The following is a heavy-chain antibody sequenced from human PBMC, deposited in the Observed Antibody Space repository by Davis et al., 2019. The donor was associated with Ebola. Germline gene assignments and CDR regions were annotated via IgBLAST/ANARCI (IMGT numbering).Heavy chain of an antibody. CDR1: GGSFSGYY. J-gene: IGHJ6*03. D-gene: IGHD2-2*02. CDR3: ARGGRSGGYCSSTSCYRVGYYYYYYYMDV. CDR2: INHSGST. Sequence: PSETLSLTCAVYGGSFSGYYWSWIRQPPGKGLEWIGEINHSGSTNYNPSLKSRVTISVDTSKNPFSLKLSPVTAADTAVYYCARGGRSGGYCSSTSCYRVGYYYYYYYMDVWGKGTTVTVSS. V-gene: IGHV4-34*01.